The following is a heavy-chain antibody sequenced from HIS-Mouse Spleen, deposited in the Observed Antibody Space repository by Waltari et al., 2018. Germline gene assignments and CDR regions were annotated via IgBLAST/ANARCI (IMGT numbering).Heavy chain of an antibody. Sequence: QVQLQQWGAGLLKPSETLSLTCAVYGGSFSGYYWSWIRQPPGKGLEWIGEINHSGSTNDNPSRRGRVTLSVDTAKNQCSLKLSSVTAADTAVYYCARAPAERLPGYSSSRDAFDIWGQGTMVTVSS. V-gene: IGHV4-34*01. CDR2: INHSGST. J-gene: IGHJ3*02. D-gene: IGHD6-13*01. CDR1: GGSFSGYY. CDR3: ARAPAERLPGYSSSRDAFDI.